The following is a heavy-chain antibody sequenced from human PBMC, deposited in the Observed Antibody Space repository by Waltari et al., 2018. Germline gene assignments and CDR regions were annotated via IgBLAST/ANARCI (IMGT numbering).Heavy chain of an antibody. J-gene: IGHJ3*01. CDR1: GYIFINYF. V-gene: IGHV1-2*06. D-gene: IGHD2-15*01. CDR3: TLSFNVNAFNI. CDR2: INCRNGGP. Sequence: QVQLGQSGAEVRNHGASVKVSCKASGYIFINYFMHWVRQAPGQGLEWIGRINCRNGGPDYARKFQGRVTMTRDTSLNTAYLELTGLRSDDMAIYYCTLSFNVNAFNIWGPGTRVTASS.